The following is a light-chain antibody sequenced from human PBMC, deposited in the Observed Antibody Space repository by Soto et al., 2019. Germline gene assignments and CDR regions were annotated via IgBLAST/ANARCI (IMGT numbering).Light chain of an antibody. Sequence: LTQPPSASGSPGQSVTISCTGTSSDVGAYTYVSWYQQHPGKAPKLMIYGVTERPSGVPDRFSGSKSGNTASLTVSGLQTEDEAYYYCSSYAGSNNYVFGTGTKLTVL. CDR2: GVT. J-gene: IGLJ1*01. CDR1: SSDVGAYTY. CDR3: SSYAGSNNYV. V-gene: IGLV2-8*01.